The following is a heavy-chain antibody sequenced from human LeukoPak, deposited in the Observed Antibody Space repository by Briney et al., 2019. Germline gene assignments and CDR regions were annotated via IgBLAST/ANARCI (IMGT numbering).Heavy chain of an antibody. CDR1: GFTFSSYG. Sequence: GGSLRLSCAASGFTFSSYGMHWVRQAPGKGLEWVAVIWYDGSNKYYADSVKGRFTISRDNSKNTLYLQMNSLRAEDTAVYSCARDPYSSGRGYYGMDVWGKGTTVTVSS. J-gene: IGHJ6*04. CDR3: ARDPYSSGRGYYGMDV. V-gene: IGHV3-33*01. D-gene: IGHD6-25*01. CDR2: IWYDGSNK.